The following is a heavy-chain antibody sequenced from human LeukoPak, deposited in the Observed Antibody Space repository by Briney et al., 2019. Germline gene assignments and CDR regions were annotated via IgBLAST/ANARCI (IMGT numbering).Heavy chain of an antibody. CDR1: GFTFSSYW. Sequence: GGSLRLSCAASGFTFSSYWMSWVRQAPGKGLEWVANINQDGSEKYYVDSVKGRFTISRDNAKNSLYLQMNSQRAEDTAVYYCAREPMVRGVITTCFDYCGQGTLVTVSS. CDR3: AREPMVRGVITTCFDY. CDR2: INQDGSEK. D-gene: IGHD3-10*01. V-gene: IGHV3-7*01. J-gene: IGHJ4*02.